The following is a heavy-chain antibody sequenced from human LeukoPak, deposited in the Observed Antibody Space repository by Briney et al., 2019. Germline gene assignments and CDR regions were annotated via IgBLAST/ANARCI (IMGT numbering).Heavy chain of an antibody. V-gene: IGHV3-23*01. Sequence: GGSLRLSCAAPGFTFSDYAMSWVRQAPGKGLEWVSSISGNGGITYYADSLKGRFIISRDNSTNTLYLQMNGLRAEDTAIYYCAKAGNWDQGYYYYGMDAWGQGTTVTVS. D-gene: IGHD7-27*01. J-gene: IGHJ6*02. CDR3: AKAGNWDQGYYYYGMDA. CDR1: GFTFSDYA. CDR2: ISGNGGIT.